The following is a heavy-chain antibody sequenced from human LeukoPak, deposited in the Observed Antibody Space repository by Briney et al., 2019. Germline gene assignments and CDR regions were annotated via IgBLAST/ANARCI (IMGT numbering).Heavy chain of an antibody. D-gene: IGHD3-10*01. J-gene: IGHJ5*02. V-gene: IGHV1-2*02. Sequence: EASVKVSCKASGYIFTGYYMHWVRQAPGQGLEWMGWINPNSGGTNYAQKFQGRVTMTRDTSISTAYMELSRLRSDDTAVYYCASYSGRGEGNWFDPWGQGTLVTVSS. CDR1: GYIFTGYY. CDR3: ASYSGRGEGNWFDP. CDR2: INPNSGGT.